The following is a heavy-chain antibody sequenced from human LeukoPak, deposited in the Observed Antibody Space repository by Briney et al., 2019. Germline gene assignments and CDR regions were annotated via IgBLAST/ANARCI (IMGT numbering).Heavy chain of an antibody. CDR2: IHHTGST. J-gene: IGHJ4*02. Sequence: PSETLSLTCTVSGGSISRYHWSWVRQPPGKGLEWIGYIHHTGSTNFNPSLKSRVTMSVDTSENQLSLQLSSVTAADTALYYCATHDGSSWFYFDYWSQGTLVTVSS. V-gene: IGHV4-59*08. CDR3: ATHDGSSWFYFDY. D-gene: IGHD6-13*01. CDR1: GGSISRYH.